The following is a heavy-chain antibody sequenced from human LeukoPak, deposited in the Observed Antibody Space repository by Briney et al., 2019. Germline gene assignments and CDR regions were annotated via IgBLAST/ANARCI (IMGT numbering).Heavy chain of an antibody. J-gene: IGHJ4*02. D-gene: IGHD3-10*01. CDR2: ISSSSSYI. Sequence: GGSLRLSCAASGFTFSSYSMNWVRQAPGKGLEWVSSISSSSSYIYYADSVKGRFTISRDNAKNSLYLQMNSLRAEDTAVYYCAKSGRGDTMVRGVSLDYWGQGTLVTVSS. CDR3: AKSGRGDTMVRGVSLDY. CDR1: GFTFSSYS. V-gene: IGHV3-21*01.